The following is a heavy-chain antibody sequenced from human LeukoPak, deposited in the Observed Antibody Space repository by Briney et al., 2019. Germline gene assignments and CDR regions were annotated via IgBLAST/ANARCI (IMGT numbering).Heavy chain of an antibody. Sequence: GGSLRLSCAASSFTVSSNYMSWVRQPPGKGLEWVSVIYSGGSTYYADSVKGRFTISRDNSKNTLYLQMNSLRAEDTAVYYCAXXXXXXGSFDYYYYGLDVWGQGTTVTVSS. J-gene: IGHJ6*02. CDR2: IYSGGST. V-gene: IGHV3-66*01. D-gene: IGHD1-26*01. CDR3: AXXXXXXGSFDYYYYGLDV. CDR1: SFTVSSNY.